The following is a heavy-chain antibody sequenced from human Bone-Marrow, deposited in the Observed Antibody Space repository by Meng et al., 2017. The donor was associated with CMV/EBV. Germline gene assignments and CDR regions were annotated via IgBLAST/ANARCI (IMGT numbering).Heavy chain of an antibody. J-gene: IGHJ4*02. V-gene: IGHV3-20*04. D-gene: IGHD3-10*01. CDR3: AKPGARGVLYYFDY. Sequence: GGSLRLSCAASGFTFSSYSMNWVRQAPGKGLEWVSGIHWNGGSTDYADSVKGRFTISRDNAKNSLYLQMNSLRAEDTALYYCAKPGARGVLYYFDYWGQGTLVTVSS. CDR1: GFTFSSYS. CDR2: IHWNGGST.